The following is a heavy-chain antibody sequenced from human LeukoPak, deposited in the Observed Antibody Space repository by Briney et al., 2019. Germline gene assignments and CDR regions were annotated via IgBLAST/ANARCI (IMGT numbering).Heavy chain of an antibody. J-gene: IGHJ4*02. CDR1: GYTFSNYD. V-gene: IGHV1-8*01. D-gene: IGHD3-22*01. Sequence: ASVKVSCKATGYTFSNYDINWVRQASGQGLEWMGWMNPSSGNTGYAQDFQGRVSMTRDTSISSAFMELSSLRSDDTAIYYCAGGRSGYDSSGSYDPGFDNWGQGTLVTVSS. CDR2: MNPSSGNT. CDR3: AGGRSGYDSSGSYDPGFDN.